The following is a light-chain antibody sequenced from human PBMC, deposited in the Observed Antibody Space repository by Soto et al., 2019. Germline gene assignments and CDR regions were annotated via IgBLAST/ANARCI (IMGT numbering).Light chain of an antibody. CDR1: QSISYW. CDR2: KAS. V-gene: IGKV1-5*03. CDR3: LQYNYYPLT. J-gene: IGKJ4*01. Sequence: DIHVTLSPATLSASNGDRVTITCRASQSISYWLALYQQRPGKAPRLLIYKASSLQSGVPSRFSGSGSGTEFTLTISSLQPDDFATYFCLQYNYYPLTFGGGTKV.